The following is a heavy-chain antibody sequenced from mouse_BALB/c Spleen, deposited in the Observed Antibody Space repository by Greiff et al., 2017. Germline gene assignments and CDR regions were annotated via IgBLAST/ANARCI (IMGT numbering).Heavy chain of an antibody. CDR3: ARRGFYDYPAY. V-gene: IGHV2-9*02. Sequence: QVQLKESGPGLVAPSQSLSITCTVSGFSLTSYGVHWVRQPPGKGLEWLGVIWAGGSTNYNSALMSRLSISKDNSKSQVFLKMNSLQTDDTAMYYCARRGFYDYPAYWGQGTLVTVSA. D-gene: IGHD2-4*01. CDR1: GFSLTSYG. CDR2: IWAGGST. J-gene: IGHJ3*01.